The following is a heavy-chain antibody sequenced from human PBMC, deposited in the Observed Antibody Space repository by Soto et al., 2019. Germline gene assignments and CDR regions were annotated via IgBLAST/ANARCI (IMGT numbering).Heavy chain of an antibody. CDR1: GFTFSSYG. J-gene: IGHJ4*02. Sequence: QVQLVESGGGVVQPGRSLRLSCAASGFTFSSYGMHWVRQAPGKGLEWVAVISYDGSNKYYADSVKGRFTISRDNSKNTLYLQMNSLRAEDTAVYYCAKRGTRAYYDSSGYYPEGYWGQGTLVTVSS. CDR2: ISYDGSNK. CDR3: AKRGTRAYYDSSGYYPEGY. V-gene: IGHV3-30*18. D-gene: IGHD3-22*01.